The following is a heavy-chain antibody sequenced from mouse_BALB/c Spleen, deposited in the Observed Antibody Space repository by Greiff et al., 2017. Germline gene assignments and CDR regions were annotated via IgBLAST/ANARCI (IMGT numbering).Heavy chain of an antibody. CDR3: AREDWDYAMDY. D-gene: IGHD4-1*01. Sequence: EVKLQESGPGLVKPSQSLSLTCTVTGYSITSDYAWNWIRQFPGNKLEWMGYISYSGSTSYNPSLKSRISITRDTSKNQFFLQLNSVTTEDTATYYCAREDWDYAMDYWGQGTSVTVSS. V-gene: IGHV3-2*02. CDR1: GYSITSDYA. CDR2: ISYSGST. J-gene: IGHJ4*01.